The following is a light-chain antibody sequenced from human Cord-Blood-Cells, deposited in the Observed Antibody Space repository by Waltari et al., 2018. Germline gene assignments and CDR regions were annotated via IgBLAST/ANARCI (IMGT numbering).Light chain of an antibody. V-gene: IGLV1-44*01. CDR3: AAWDDSLNGRV. CDR1: SSNIGSNT. J-gene: IGLJ1*01. CDR2: SNN. Sequence: QSVLTQPPSASGTPGQRVTISCSGRSSNIGSNTVHWYQQLPGTAPKLLIYSNNRRPSGVPARFSGSKSGTSASLAISGLQSEDEADYYCAAWDDSLNGRVFGTGTKVTVL.